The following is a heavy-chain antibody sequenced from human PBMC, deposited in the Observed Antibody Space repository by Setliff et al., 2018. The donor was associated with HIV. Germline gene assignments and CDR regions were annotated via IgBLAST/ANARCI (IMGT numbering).Heavy chain of an antibody. D-gene: IGHD1-20*01. Sequence: ASVKVSCKASGYTFTSYYMHWVRQAPGQGLEWMGIINPSGGSTSYAQKFQGRVTITADESTSTAYMELSSLRSEDTAVYYCARSQITYRNFDYWGQGTLVTVSS. CDR1: GYTFTSYY. V-gene: IGHV1-46*01. CDR2: INPSGGST. CDR3: ARSQITYRNFDY. J-gene: IGHJ4*02.